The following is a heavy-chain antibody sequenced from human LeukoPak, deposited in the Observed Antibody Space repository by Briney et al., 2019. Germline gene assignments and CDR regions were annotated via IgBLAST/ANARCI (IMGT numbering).Heavy chain of an antibody. J-gene: IGHJ4*02. CDR2: LRSDGGSP. D-gene: IGHD4-23*01. CDR1: GFTFSTYFW. V-gene: IGHV3-74*01. CDR3: VRDLDLGGYSSFVS. Sequence: GGSLRLSCAASGFTFSTYFWMHWLRQAPGKGLLWVSRLRSDGGSPAYADFVRGRFTISRDNAKNTLYLQMNSLRAEDTAVYYCVRDLDLGGYSSFVSWGQGTLVTVSS.